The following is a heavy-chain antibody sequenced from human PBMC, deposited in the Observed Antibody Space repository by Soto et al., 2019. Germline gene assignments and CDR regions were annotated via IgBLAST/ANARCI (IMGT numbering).Heavy chain of an antibody. CDR1: GYTFIRYG. CDR2: ISPYNDQT. Sequence: QVQLVQSASEVMKPGASVKVSCKASGYTFIRYGITWVRQAPGQRLEWMGWISPYNDQTIYAQKLQGRVTMTADTSTRTVDMQLRSLKSDDTAVYYCARGGYYDNVWGKLSHYGLDVWGQGTSVTVSS. J-gene: IGHJ6*02. V-gene: IGHV1-18*01. D-gene: IGHD3-16*01. CDR3: ARGGYYDNVWGKLSHYGLDV.